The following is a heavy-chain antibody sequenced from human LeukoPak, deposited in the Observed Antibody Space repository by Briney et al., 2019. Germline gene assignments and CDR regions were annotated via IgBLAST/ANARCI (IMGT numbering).Heavy chain of an antibody. D-gene: IGHD1-26*01. Sequence: PGRSLRLSCAAAGFTFSSYTIHWVRQAPGKGLEWVAVISYDGSNKYYADSVKGRSTISRDNSKNTLYLQMNSLRAEDTAVYYCARGVFSGSYIFDYWGQGTLVTVSS. CDR1: GFTFSSYT. J-gene: IGHJ4*02. CDR3: ARGVFSGSYIFDY. V-gene: IGHV3-30-3*01. CDR2: ISYDGSNK.